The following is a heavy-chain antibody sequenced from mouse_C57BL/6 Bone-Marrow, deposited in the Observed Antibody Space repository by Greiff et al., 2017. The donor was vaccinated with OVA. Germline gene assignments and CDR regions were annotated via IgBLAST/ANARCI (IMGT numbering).Heavy chain of an antibody. V-gene: IGHV5-4*03. CDR1: GFTFSSYA. D-gene: IGHD1-1*01. CDR2: ISDGGSYT. Sequence: EVKLMESGGGLVKPGGSLKLSCAASGFTFSSYAMSWVRQTPEKRLEWVATISDGGSYTYYPDNVKGRFTISRDNAKNNLYLQMSHLKSEDTAMYYCARGGYYYGSSSYFDVWGTGTTVTVSS. J-gene: IGHJ1*03. CDR3: ARGGYYYGSSSYFDV.